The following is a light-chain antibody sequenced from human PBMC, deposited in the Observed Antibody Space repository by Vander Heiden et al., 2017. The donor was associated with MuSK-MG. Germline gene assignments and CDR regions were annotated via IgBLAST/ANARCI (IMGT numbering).Light chain of an antibody. J-gene: IGKJ5*01. Sequence: EIVLTQSPGTLSLSPGERATLSCRASQSVSSSYLAWYQQKPGQAPRLLIYGASSRATGIPDRFSGSGSGTDFTLTISRLEPEDFAVYYCQQESSSPITFGQGTQMEIK. CDR1: QSVSSSY. CDR2: GAS. CDR3: QQESSSPIT. V-gene: IGKV3-20*01.